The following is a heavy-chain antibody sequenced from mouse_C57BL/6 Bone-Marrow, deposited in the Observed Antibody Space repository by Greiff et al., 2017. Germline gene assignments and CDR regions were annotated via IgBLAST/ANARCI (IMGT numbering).Heavy chain of an antibody. Sequence: QVQLQQSGAELVRPGTSVKVSCKASGYAFTNYLIEWVKQRPGQGLEWIGVINPGSGGTNYNEKFKGKATLTADKSSSTAYMQLSSLTSEDSAVYVCARSRDYALAYWGQGTLVTVSA. CDR3: ARSRDYALAY. J-gene: IGHJ3*01. D-gene: IGHD2-4*01. CDR1: GYAFTNYL. V-gene: IGHV1-54*01. CDR2: INPGSGGT.